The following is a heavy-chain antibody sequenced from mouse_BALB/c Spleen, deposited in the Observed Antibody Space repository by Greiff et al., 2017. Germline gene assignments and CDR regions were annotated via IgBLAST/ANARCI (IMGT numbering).Heavy chain of an antibody. V-gene: IGHV2-2*01. Sequence: QVQLQQSGPGLVQPSQSLSITCTVSGFSLTSYGVHWVRQSPGKGLEWLGVIWSGGSTDYNAAFISRLSISKDNSKSQVFFKMNSLQTDDTARYYCARSDRYDDYAMDYWGQGTSVTVSS. CDR2: IWSGGST. CDR1: GFSLTSYG. CDR3: ARSDRYDDYAMDY. D-gene: IGHD2-14*01. J-gene: IGHJ4*01.